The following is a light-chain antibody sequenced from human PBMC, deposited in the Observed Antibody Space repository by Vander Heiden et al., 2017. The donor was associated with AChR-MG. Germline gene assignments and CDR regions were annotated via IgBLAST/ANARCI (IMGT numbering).Light chain of an antibody. CDR1: QSVTSGF. Sequence: VLTQSPGTLSLSPGDRATLSCRASQSVTSGFLAWYQQKPGQAPRLLIYDASSGSGSDFSLSISGLEPEDFAVYYCQQDGRSPNTFGQGTKLEI. CDR3: QQDGRSPNT. J-gene: IGKJ2*01. V-gene: IGKV3-20*01. CDR2: DAS.